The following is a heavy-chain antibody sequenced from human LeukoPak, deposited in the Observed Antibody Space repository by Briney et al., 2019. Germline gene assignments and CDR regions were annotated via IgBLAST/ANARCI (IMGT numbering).Heavy chain of an antibody. V-gene: IGHV4-34*01. Sequence: SETLSLTCAVYGGSFSGYYWSWIRQPPGKGLEWIGEINHSGSTNYNPSLKSRVTISVNTSKNQFSLKLSSVTAADTAVYYCARCGTAMVLEDYWGQGTLVTVSS. CDR1: GGSFSGYY. D-gene: IGHD5-18*01. CDR2: INHSGST. CDR3: ARCGTAMVLEDY. J-gene: IGHJ4*02.